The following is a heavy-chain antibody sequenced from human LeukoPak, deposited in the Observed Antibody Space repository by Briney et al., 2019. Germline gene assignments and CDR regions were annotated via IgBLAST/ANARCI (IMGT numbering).Heavy chain of an antibody. Sequence: SETLSLTCSISGGSISIDYWSWIRQPPGKGLEWIGYIYYGGTNYNPSLRSRATISVDTSKIQFSLNLSSVTAADTAVYYCARGGVRGGFDIWGQGTMVTVSS. CDR1: GGSISIDY. J-gene: IGHJ3*02. CDR2: IYYGGT. D-gene: IGHD3-16*01. V-gene: IGHV4-59*01. CDR3: ARGGVRGGFDI.